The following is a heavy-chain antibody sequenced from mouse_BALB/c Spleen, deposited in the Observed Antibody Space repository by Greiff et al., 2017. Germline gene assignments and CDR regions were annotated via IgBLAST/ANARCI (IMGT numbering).Heavy chain of an antibody. J-gene: IGHJ1*01. CDR3: ARQIYYGNHWYFDV. V-gene: IGHV5-6-2*01. D-gene: IGHD2-1*01. CDR1: GFTFSSYY. CDR2: INSNGGST. Sequence: DVKLQESGGGLVKLGGSLKLSCAASGFTFSSYYMSWVRQTPEKRLELVAAINSNGGSTYYPDTVKGRFTISRDNAKNTLYLQMSSLKSEDTALYYCARQIYYGNHWYFDVWGAGTTVTVSS.